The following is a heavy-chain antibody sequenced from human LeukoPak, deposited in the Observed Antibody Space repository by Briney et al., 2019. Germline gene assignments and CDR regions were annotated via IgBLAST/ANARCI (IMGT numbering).Heavy chain of an antibody. CDR1: AYTFTSYG. Sequence: ASVKVSCKASAYTFTSYGLSWVRQAPGQGLEWMGWISAYNGNINYAQKLQGRVTMTTDTSTSTAYMELRSLRSDDTAVYYCARSGDLYSGSGYFDYWGQGTLVTVSS. J-gene: IGHJ4*02. CDR2: ISAYNGNI. V-gene: IGHV1-18*01. D-gene: IGHD6-6*01. CDR3: ARSGDLYSGSGYFDY.